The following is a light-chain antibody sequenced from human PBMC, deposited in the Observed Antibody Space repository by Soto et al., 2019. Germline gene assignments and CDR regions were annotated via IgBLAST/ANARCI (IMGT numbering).Light chain of an antibody. CDR1: SSNIGSNY. CDR2: GNN. Sequence: QAVVTQPPSASGTPGQRVTISCSGSSSNIGSNYVYWYQQLPGTAPKLLIYGNNQRPSGVPDRFSGSKSGTSASLAISGLRSEDEADYYCAAWDDSHWVFGGGTKLTVL. J-gene: IGLJ3*02. V-gene: IGLV1-47*01. CDR3: AAWDDSHWV.